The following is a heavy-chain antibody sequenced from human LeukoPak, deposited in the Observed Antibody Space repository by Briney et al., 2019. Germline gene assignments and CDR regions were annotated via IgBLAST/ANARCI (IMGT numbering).Heavy chain of an antibody. D-gene: IGHD1-7*01. V-gene: IGHV3-74*01. CDR3: TTAGNYRFDF. Sequence: KAGGSLRLSCAASGFTFSSSWMPWVRQAPGEGLVWVSRMNSDGTTTNYADSVQGRFTISRDNARNTLFLQMNSLRADDTAVYYCTTAGNYRFDFWGQGTLVTVSS. J-gene: IGHJ4*02. CDR2: MNSDGTTT. CDR1: GFTFSSSW.